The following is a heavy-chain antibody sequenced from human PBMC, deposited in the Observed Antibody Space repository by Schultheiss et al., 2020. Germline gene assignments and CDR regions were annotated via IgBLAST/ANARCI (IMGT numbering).Heavy chain of an antibody. Sequence: GGSLRLSCAASGFTFSSYSMNWVRQAPGKGLEWVSAISGSGGSTYYADSVKGRFTISRDNSKNTLYLQMNSLRAEDTAVYYCAKEGDKGYGMDVWGQGTTVTVSS. V-gene: IGHV3-23*01. CDR2: ISGSGGST. CDR1: GFTFSSYS. D-gene: IGHD3-10*01. CDR3: AKEGDKGYGMDV. J-gene: IGHJ6*02.